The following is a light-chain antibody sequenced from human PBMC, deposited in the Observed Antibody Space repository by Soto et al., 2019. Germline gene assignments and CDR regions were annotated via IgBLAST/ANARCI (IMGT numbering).Light chain of an antibody. CDR3: ISYTSSNTLYMV. V-gene: IGLV2-14*01. CDR1: SSDIGGYNY. CDR2: EVT. Sequence: QAVVTQPASVSGSPGQSITISCTGTSSDIGGYNYVSWYQQHPGKAPKVIIYEVTNRPSGVSNRFSGSKSGNTASLTISGLQAEDEADYYCISYTSSNTLYMVFGGGTKVTVL. J-gene: IGLJ2*01.